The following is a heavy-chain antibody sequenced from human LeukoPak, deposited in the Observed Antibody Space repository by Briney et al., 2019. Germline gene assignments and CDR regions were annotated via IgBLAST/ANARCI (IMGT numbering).Heavy chain of an antibody. CDR3: ARDLEGYCSGGSCYASDY. D-gene: IGHD2-15*01. J-gene: IGHJ4*02. Sequence: ASVKVSCKASGYTFTSYGISWVRQAPGQGLEWMGWISAYNGNTNYAQKLQGRVAMTTDTSTSTAYMELRSLRSDDTAVYYCARDLEGYCSGGSCYASDYWGQGTLVTVSS. CDR2: ISAYNGNT. V-gene: IGHV1-18*01. CDR1: GYTFTSYG.